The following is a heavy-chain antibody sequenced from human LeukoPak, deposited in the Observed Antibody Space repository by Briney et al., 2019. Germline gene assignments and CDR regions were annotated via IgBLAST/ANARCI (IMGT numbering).Heavy chain of an antibody. J-gene: IGHJ4*02. V-gene: IGHV3-21*01. D-gene: IGHD3-22*01. CDR1: GFTFSSYS. Sequence: EGSLRLSCAASGFTFSSYSMNWVRQAPGKGLEWVSSISSSSSYIYYADSVKGRFTISRDNAKNSLYLQMNSLRAEDTAVYYCARGQARYYYDSSGYYYEVTYYFDYWGQGTLVTVSS. CDR3: ARGQARYYYDSSGYYYEVTYYFDY. CDR2: ISSSSSYI.